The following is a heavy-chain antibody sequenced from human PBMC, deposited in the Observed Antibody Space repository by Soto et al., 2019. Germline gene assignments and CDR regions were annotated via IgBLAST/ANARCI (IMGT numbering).Heavy chain of an antibody. CDR2: IYHSGST. J-gene: IGHJ5*02. Sequence: QLQLQESGSGLVKPSQTLSLTCAVSGGSISSGGYSWSWIRQPPGKGLEWIGYIYHSGSTYYNPSLKSRVTISVDRSKNQFSLKLSSVTAADTAVYYCARAAQSGVPAARRNWFDPWGQGTLVTVSS. V-gene: IGHV4-30-2*01. CDR3: ARAAQSGVPAARRNWFDP. CDR1: GGSISSGGYS. D-gene: IGHD2-2*01.